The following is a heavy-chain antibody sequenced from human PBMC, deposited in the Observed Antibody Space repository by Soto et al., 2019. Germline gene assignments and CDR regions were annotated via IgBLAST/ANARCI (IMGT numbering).Heavy chain of an antibody. CDR3: ARNLGELSSTAFYYYYYMDV. CDR2: INPSGGST. D-gene: IGHD3-16*02. V-gene: IGHV1-46*03. Sequence: ASVKVSCKASGYTFTSYYMHWVRQAPGQRLEWMGIINPSGGSTSYAQKFQGRVTMTRDTSTSTVYMELSSLRSEDTAVYYCARNLGELSSTAFYYYYYMDVWGKGTTVTVSS. J-gene: IGHJ6*03. CDR1: GYTFTSYY.